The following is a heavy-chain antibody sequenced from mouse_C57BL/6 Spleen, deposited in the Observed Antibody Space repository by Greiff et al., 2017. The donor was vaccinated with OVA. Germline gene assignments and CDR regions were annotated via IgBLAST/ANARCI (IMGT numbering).Heavy chain of an antibody. V-gene: IGHV1-61*01. CDR2: IYPSDSET. Sequence: QVQLQQPGAELVRPGSSVKLSCKASGYTFTSYWMDWVKQRPGQGLEWIGNIYPSDSETHYNQKFKDKATLTVDKSSSTAYMQLSSLTSEDSAVYYCARKEAVSSLADWGQGTLVTVSA. D-gene: IGHD2-12*01. J-gene: IGHJ3*01. CDR1: GYTFTSYW. CDR3: ARKEAVSSLAD.